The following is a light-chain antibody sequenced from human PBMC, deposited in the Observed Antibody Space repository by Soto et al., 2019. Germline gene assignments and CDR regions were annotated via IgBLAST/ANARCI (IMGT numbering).Light chain of an antibody. CDR2: GAS. J-gene: IGKJ5*01. CDR1: HNLIRYF. Sequence: VLTMSQGTLSLAPGDRASLSCRAIHNLIRYFLAWYHHKPGQAPRLLISGASRRATGIPDRFTGAGSGTDFTLTISRLEPEDFTLYNCQQHDILPISSGQRTRLEI. V-gene: IGKV3-20*01. CDR3: QQHDILPIS.